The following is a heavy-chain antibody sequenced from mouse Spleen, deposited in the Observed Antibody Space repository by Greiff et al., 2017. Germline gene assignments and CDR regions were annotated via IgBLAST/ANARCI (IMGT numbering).Heavy chain of an antibody. D-gene: IGHD2-4*01. CDR2: IRSKSNNYAT. J-gene: IGHJ1*01. CDR1: GFTFNTYA. Sequence: EVQRVESGGGLVQPKGSLKLSCAASGFTFNTYAMNWVRQAPGKGLEWVARIRSKSNNYATYYADSVKDRFTISRDDSQSMLYLQMNNLKTEDTAMYYCVRHAFYDYDGHWYFDVWGAGTTVTVSS. CDR3: VRHAFYDYDGHWYFDV. V-gene: IGHV10-1*02.